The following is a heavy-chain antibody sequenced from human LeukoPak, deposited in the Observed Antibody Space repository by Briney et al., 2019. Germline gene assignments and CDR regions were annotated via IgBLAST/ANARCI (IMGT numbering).Heavy chain of an antibody. Sequence: PGGSLRLSCAASGFTFSSYEMNWVRQAPGEGLEWVSYISSSGSTIYYADSVKGRFTISRDNAKNSLYLQMNSLRAEDTAVYYCARTAYDSSGYYDYWGQGTLVTVSS. V-gene: IGHV3-48*03. CDR2: ISSSGSTI. CDR1: GFTFSSYE. J-gene: IGHJ4*02. D-gene: IGHD3-22*01. CDR3: ARTAYDSSGYYDY.